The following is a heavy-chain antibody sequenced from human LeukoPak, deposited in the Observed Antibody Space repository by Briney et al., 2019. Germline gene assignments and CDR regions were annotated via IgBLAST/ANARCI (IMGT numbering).Heavy chain of an antibody. CDR1: GGSISSYY. J-gene: IGHJ4*02. D-gene: IGHD6-19*01. V-gene: IGHV4-59*08. Sequence: SETLSLTCTVSGGSISSYYWSWIRQPPGKGLEWIGFINYSGSTTYNPSLKSRVTISVDTSRNQFSLKLSPVTAADRAVYYCARGYSTGWYGGFDFWGQGTLVTVSS. CDR3: ARGYSTGWYGGFDF. CDR2: INYSGST.